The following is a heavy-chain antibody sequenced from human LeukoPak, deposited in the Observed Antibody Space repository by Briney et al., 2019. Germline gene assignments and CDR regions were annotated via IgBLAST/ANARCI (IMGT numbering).Heavy chain of an antibody. J-gene: IGHJ4*02. CDR2: IIPILGIA. Sequence: SVKVSCKASGGTFSSYPISWVRQAPGQGLEWMGRIIPILGIANYAQKFQGRVTITADKSTSTAYMELSSLRAEDTAVYYCARGAVDTAMAIDYWGQGTLVTVSS. V-gene: IGHV1-69*04. CDR3: ARGAVDTAMAIDY. CDR1: GGTFSSYP. D-gene: IGHD5-18*01.